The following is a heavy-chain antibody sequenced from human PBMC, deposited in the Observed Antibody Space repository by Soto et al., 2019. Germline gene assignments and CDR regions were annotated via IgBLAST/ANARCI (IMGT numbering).Heavy chain of an antibody. J-gene: IGHJ4*02. CDR2: ISAYNGNT. CDR3: ARDDIGLAYCGGDCQRRIDY. D-gene: IGHD2-21*02. Sequence: ASVKVSCKASGYTFTGYGISWVRQAPGQGLEWMGWISAYNGNTNYAQKLQGRVTMTTDTSTSTAYMELRSLRSDDTAVYYCARDDIGLAYCGGDCQRRIDYWGQGTLVTVSS. CDR1: GYTFTGYG. V-gene: IGHV1-18*04.